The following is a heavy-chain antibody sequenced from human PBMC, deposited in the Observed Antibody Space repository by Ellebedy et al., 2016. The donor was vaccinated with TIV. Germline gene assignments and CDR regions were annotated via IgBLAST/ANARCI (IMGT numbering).Heavy chain of an antibody. D-gene: IGHD4-23*01. V-gene: IGHV1-2*02. CDR2: INPNSGGT. Sequence: AASVKVSCKASGYTFTGYYMHWVRQAPGQGLEWMGWINPNSGGTNYAQKFQGRVTMTRDTSISTAYMELSRLRSDDTAVYYCARDPSHGGNGHFDYWGQGTLVTVSS. CDR1: GYTFTGYY. J-gene: IGHJ4*02. CDR3: ARDPSHGGNGHFDY.